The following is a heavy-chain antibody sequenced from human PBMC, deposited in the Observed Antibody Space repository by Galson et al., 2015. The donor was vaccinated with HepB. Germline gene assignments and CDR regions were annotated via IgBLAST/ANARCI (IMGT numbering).Heavy chain of an antibody. CDR3: AKDHNYDIMTGYFNS. CDR2: INWNSGRI. V-gene: IGHV3-9*01. D-gene: IGHD3-9*01. CDR1: GFTFDDYA. J-gene: IGHJ5*02. Sequence: SLRLSCAASGFTFDDYAMHWVRQAPGKGLEWVSGINWNSGRIGYADSVKGRFTISRDNAKNSLYLQMNSLRPEDTALYYCAKDHNYDIMTGYFNSWGQGTLVTVSS.